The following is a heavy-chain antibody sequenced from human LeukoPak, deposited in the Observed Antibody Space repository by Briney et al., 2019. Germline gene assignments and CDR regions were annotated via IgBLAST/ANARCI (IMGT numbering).Heavy chain of an antibody. V-gene: IGHV5-51*01. D-gene: IGHD2-2*01. CDR2: IYPGDSDT. Sequence: GESLKISCVGSGYSFFNYWIGWVRQLPGKGLEWVGIIYPGDSDTRYSPSFQGQLTISVDESITTAFLQWGSLKASDTAIYYCARHPPIVVVPAASAWYWFDPWGQGTLVTVSS. J-gene: IGHJ5*02. CDR3: ARHPPIVVVPAASAWYWFDP. CDR1: GYSFFNYW.